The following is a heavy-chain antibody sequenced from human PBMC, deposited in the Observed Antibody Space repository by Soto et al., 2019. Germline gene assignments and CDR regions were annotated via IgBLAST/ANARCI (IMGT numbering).Heavy chain of an antibody. Sequence: SETLSLTCAVSGYSISSGYYWGWIRQPPGKGLEWIGSIYHSGSTYYNPSLKSRVTISVDTSKNHFSLKLSSVTAADTAVYYCATVGRGQLWLKDLYYYGMDVWGQGTTVTVSS. J-gene: IGHJ6*02. CDR2: IYHSGST. D-gene: IGHD5-18*01. CDR1: GYSISSGYY. CDR3: ATVGRGQLWLKDLYYYGMDV. V-gene: IGHV4-38-2*01.